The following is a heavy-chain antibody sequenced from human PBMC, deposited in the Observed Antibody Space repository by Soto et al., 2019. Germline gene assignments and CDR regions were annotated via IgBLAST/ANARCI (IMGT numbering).Heavy chain of an antibody. V-gene: IGHV1-8*01. D-gene: IGHD3-3*01. CDR2: MNPNSGNT. CDR1: GYTFTSYD. J-gene: IGHJ6*02. Sequence: ASVKVSCKASGYTFTSYDINWVRQATGQGLEWMGWMNPNSGNTGYAQKFQGRVTMTRNTSISTAYMELSSLRSEDTAVYYCARGGAYYDFWSVPMSAAYYYGMDVWGQGTTVTVSS. CDR3: ARGGAYYDFWSVPMSAAYYYGMDV.